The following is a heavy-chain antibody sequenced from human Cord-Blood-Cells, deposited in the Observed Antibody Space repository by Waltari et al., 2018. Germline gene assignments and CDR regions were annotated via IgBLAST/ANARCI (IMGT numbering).Heavy chain of an antibody. CDR3: ARAQVVVVPAAIFHYYYGMDV. CDR2: IIPIFGTA. V-gene: IGHV1-69*12. CDR1: GGTFSSYA. D-gene: IGHD2-2*01. Sequence: QVQLVQSGAEVKKPGSSVKVSCKASGGTFSSYAIRWVRQAPGQGLEWMGGIIPIFGTANYAQKFQGRVTITADESTSTAYMELSSLRSEDTAVYYCARAQVVVVPAAIFHYYYGMDVWGQGTTVTVSS. J-gene: IGHJ6*02.